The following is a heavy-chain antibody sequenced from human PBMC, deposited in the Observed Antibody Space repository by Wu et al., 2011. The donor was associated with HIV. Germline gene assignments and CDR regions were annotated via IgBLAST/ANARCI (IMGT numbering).Heavy chain of an antibody. CDR3: ASAQLLSSFEN. V-gene: IGHV5-51*01. J-gene: IGHJ4*02. Sequence: QSGAEVKKAGESLKISCKGFGYSFTRDWIGWVRQMPGKGLEWMGVIYPGDSDTRYSPSFQGQVTISADKSISTAYLQWRSLKTSDTAMYYCASAQLLSSFENWGQGTLVIVSS. D-gene: IGHD3-16*02. CDR1: GYSFTRDW. CDR2: IYPGDSDT.